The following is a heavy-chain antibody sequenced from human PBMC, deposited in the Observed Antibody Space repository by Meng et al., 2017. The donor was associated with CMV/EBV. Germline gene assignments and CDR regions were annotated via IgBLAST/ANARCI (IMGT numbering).Heavy chain of an antibody. CDR2: ISGYNGQT. V-gene: IGHV1-18*01. Sequence: LEQSGAAGKKPCASVEVSCNASGYTFISYGISWVRQAPGQGLDVMGWISGYNGQTKYAQKFQGRVTMTTDTPTSTAYMELRSLRSDDTAVYYCARAPIFSGGDCSHWGQGTLVTVSS. CDR3: ARAPIFSGGDCSH. J-gene: IGHJ4*02. D-gene: IGHD2-21*02. CDR1: GYTFISYG.